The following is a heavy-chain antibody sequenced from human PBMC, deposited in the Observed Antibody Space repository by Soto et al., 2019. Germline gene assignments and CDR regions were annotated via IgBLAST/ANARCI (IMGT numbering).Heavy chain of an antibody. Sequence: SETLSLNCTVSGGPIISGGYYWSWIRQNTGKSQKWIVYIYYSGSTYYNPSLKSRVTISVDTSKNQFSLKLSSVTAADTAVYYCARDQGTLLRYSLGPYYYYMDVWGKGTTLTVSS. D-gene: IGHD3-9*01. CDR2: IYYSGST. V-gene: IGHV4-31*03. CDR1: GGPIISGGYY. J-gene: IGHJ6*03. CDR3: ARDQGTLLRYSLGPYYYYMDV.